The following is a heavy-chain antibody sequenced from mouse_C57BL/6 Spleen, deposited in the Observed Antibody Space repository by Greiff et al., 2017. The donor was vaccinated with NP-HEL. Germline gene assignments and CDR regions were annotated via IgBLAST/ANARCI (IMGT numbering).Heavy chain of an antibody. V-gene: IGHV1-69*01. CDR3: AREGLRPGVWFAY. D-gene: IGHD2-4*01. CDR2: IDPSDSYT. Sequence: QVQLQQPGAELVMPGASVKLSCKASGYTFTSYWMHWVKQRPGQGLEWIGEIDPSDSYTNYNQKFKGKSTLTVDKSSSTAYMQLSSLTSEDSAVYYCAREGLRPGVWFAYWGRGTLVTVSA. J-gene: IGHJ3*01. CDR1: GYTFTSYW.